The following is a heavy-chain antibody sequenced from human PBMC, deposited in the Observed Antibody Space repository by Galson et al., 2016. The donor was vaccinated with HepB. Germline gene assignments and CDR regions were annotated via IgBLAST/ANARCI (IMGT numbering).Heavy chain of an antibody. V-gene: IGHV4-34*01. CDR2: VNHRGGT. CDR1: GASLSDYY. Sequence: ETLSLTCAVYGASLSDYYWSWMRQAPGKGLEWLGEVNHRGGTNYNPSLGSRVTISVDTSKSQFSLKVTSVTAADTAVYYCAATFFKFDPWGQGTLVFVSS. CDR3: AATFFKFDP. J-gene: IGHJ5*02. D-gene: IGHD3-3*01.